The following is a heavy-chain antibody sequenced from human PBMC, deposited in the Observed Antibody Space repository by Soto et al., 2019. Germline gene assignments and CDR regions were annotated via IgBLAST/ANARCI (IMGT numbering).Heavy chain of an antibody. CDR3: ARDKDRLQLGGNYYYIMDV. CDR2: IIPIFPTP. CDR1: GGTFRTNA. D-gene: IGHD1-1*01. V-gene: IGHV1-69*12. J-gene: IGHJ6*02. Sequence: QVQLVQSGAEVKKPGSSVKISCKASGGTFRTNAFSWVRQAPGQGLEWMGGIIPIFPTPDYAQKFQSRVTITADEPTTTTYMELSSLRSEDTAIYYCARDKDRLQLGGNYYYIMDVWGQGTTVTVSS.